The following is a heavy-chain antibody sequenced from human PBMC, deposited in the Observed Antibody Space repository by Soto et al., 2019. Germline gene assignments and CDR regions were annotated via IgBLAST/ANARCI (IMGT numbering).Heavy chain of an antibody. Sequence: QLQLQVSGPGLVKPSETLSLTCTVSGGSISSSSYYWGWIRQPPGKGLEWIGSIYYSGSTYYNPSLKSRVTISVDTSKNQFSLKLSSVTAADTAVYYCARHIYDYKIYYYYMDVWGKGTTVTVSS. CDR1: GGSISSSSYY. J-gene: IGHJ6*03. D-gene: IGHD4-4*01. CDR3: ARHIYDYKIYYYYMDV. V-gene: IGHV4-39*01. CDR2: IYYSGST.